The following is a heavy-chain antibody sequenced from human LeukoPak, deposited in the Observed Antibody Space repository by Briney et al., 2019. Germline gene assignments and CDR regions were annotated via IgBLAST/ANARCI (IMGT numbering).Heavy chain of an antibody. Sequence: GGSLRLSCAASGFSFSTYSMNWVRQAPGKGLQWVSYISSGSSAIYYTDSVKGRFTITRDDTKNSVYLQMNSLRTEDTAVYYCGTGDPRFDYWGQGILVTVSS. CDR3: GTGDPRFDY. CDR2: ISSGSSAI. D-gene: IGHD7-27*01. J-gene: IGHJ4*02. CDR1: GFSFSTYS. V-gene: IGHV3-48*01.